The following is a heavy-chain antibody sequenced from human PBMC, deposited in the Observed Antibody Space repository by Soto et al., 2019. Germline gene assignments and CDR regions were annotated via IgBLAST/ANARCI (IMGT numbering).Heavy chain of an antibody. CDR2: IHYSGST. J-gene: IGHJ4*02. V-gene: IGHV4-31*03. CDR1: GGSISSGGYY. CDR3: ARHGLGLDY. D-gene: IGHD1-26*01. Sequence: TLSLTCTVSGGSISSGGYYWSWIRQHPGKGLDYIGYIHYSGSTNYNPSLKSRVTISLDTSKNQFSLKLSSVTAADTAVYYCARHGLGLDYWGQGTLVTVSS.